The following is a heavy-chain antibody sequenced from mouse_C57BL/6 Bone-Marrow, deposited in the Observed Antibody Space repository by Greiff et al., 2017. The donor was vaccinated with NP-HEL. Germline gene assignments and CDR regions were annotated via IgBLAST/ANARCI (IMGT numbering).Heavy chain of an antibody. D-gene: IGHD2-4*01. V-gene: IGHV1-64*01. Sequence: QVQLQQPGAELVKPGASVKLSCKASGYTFTSYWMHWVKQRPGQGLEWIGMIHPNSGSTNYNEKFKSKATLTVDKSSSTAYMQLSSLTSEDSAVYYCARWGLRQTAWFAYWGQGTLVTASA. CDR2: IHPNSGST. J-gene: IGHJ3*01. CDR3: ARWGLRQTAWFAY. CDR1: GYTFTSYW.